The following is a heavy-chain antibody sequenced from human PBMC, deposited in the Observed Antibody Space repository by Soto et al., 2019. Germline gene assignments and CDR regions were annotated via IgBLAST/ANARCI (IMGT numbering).Heavy chain of an antibody. J-gene: IGHJ4*02. CDR3: AREGGRTYYFDY. D-gene: IGHD3-16*01. CDR1: GGSISSYY. CDR2: IYYSGST. V-gene: IGHV4-59*01. Sequence: QVQLQESGPGLVKPSETLSLTCTVSGGSISSYYWSWIRQPPGKGLEWIGYIYYSGSTNYNPSLKSRVTISVDTSKNQSPLKLSSVTAADTAVYYCAREGGRTYYFDYWGQGTLVTVSS.